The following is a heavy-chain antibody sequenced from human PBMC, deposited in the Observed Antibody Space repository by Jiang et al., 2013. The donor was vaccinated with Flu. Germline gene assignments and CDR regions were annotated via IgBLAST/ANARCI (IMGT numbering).Heavy chain of an antibody. V-gene: IGHV6-1*01. CDR2: TYYRPKWYN. CDR1: GDSVSSNSAA. D-gene: IGHD2-2*01. J-gene: IGHJ6*04. Sequence: SQTLSLTCAISGDSVSSNSAAWNWIRQSPSRGLEWLGRTYYRPKWYNDYAVSVKSRITFNADRSKNQFSLQLSSVTPEDTAVYYCARGFCSSTSCHSMDVWGKGTTVTVSS. CDR3: ARGFCSSTSCHSMDV.